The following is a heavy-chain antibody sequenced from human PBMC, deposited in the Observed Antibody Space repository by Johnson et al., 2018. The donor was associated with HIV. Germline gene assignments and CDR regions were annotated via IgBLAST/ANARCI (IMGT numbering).Heavy chain of an antibody. CDR1: GFTFDDYA. CDR3: ARGLTIFGVVTDAFDI. D-gene: IGHD3-3*01. J-gene: IGHJ3*02. V-gene: IGHV3-48*01. CDR2: ISSSGSTI. Sequence: VQLVESGGGLVQPGRSLRLSCAASGFTFDDYAMHWVRQAPGKGLEWVSYISSSGSTIYYADSVKGRFTISRDNSKNTLYLQMGSLRAEDMAVYYCARGLTIFGVVTDAFDIWGQGTMVTVSS.